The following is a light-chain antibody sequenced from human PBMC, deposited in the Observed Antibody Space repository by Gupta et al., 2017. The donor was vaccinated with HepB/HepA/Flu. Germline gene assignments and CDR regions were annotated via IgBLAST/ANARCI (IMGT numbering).Light chain of an antibody. CDR3: QVWDSSSDHVV. CDR2: DDS. J-gene: IGLJ2*01. V-gene: IGLV3-21*03. Sequence: SYVLTQPPSVSLAPGRTATIACGGKDIGSKSVHWYQQKPGQAPVLVGYDDSDRPSGIPERFSGSNSGNTATLTISRLEAGDEADYYCQVWDSSSDHVVFGGGTKLTVL. CDR1: DIGSKS.